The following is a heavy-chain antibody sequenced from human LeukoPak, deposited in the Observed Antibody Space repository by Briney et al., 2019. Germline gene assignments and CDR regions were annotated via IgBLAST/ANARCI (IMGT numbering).Heavy chain of an antibody. D-gene: IGHD4-11*01. CDR3: ARYSNPLYYYYYMDV. CDR2: IYYSGST. Sequence: PSETLSLTCTVSGGSISSSSYNWGWIRQPPGKGLEWIGSIYYSGSTYSNPSLKSRVTISVDTSKNQFSLKLSSVTAADTAVYYCARYSNPLYYYYYMDVWGKGTTVTVSS. V-gene: IGHV4-39*01. J-gene: IGHJ6*03. CDR1: GGSISSSSYN.